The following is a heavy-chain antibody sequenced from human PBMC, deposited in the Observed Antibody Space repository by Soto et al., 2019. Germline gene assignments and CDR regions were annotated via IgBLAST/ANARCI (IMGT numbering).Heavy chain of an antibody. CDR2: IYSGGST. J-gene: IGHJ3*02. Sequence: EVQLVESGGGLIQPGGSLRLSCAASGFTVSSNYMSWVRQAPGKGLEWVSVIYSGGSTYYADSVKGRFTISRDNSKNTLYLQMNSLRAEDTAVYYCARGLDSSSSGAFDIWGQGTMVTVSS. D-gene: IGHD6-6*01. CDR3: ARGLDSSSSGAFDI. CDR1: GFTVSSNY. V-gene: IGHV3-53*01.